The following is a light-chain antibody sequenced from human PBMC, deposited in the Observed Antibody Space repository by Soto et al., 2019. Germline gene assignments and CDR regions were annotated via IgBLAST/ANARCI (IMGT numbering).Light chain of an antibody. CDR3: CSYAGSDTDV. J-gene: IGLJ2*01. CDR2: EVT. V-gene: IGLV2-11*01. CDR1: SSDVGGYNY. Sequence: QSALTQPRSVSGSPGQSVTISCTGTSSDVGGYNYVSWYQQHPGKAPKLMIYEVTKRPSGVPDRFSGSKSGNTASLTISGLQADDEADYYCCSYAGSDTDVFGGGTKVTVL.